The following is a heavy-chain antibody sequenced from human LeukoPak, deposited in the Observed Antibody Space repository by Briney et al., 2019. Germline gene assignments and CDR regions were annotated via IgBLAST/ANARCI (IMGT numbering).Heavy chain of an antibody. Sequence: PSQTLSLTCTVSGGSISSGSYYWSWIRQPAGKGLEWIGHIYASGGTKYNPSLESRVTISIDTSKNQLSLRLSSVTAADTAVYYCTREKSYGYIRADSWGQGTLVAVSS. CDR2: IYASGGT. V-gene: IGHV4-61*09. CDR3: TREKSYGYIRADS. J-gene: IGHJ4*02. CDR1: GGSISSGSYY. D-gene: IGHD3-16*01.